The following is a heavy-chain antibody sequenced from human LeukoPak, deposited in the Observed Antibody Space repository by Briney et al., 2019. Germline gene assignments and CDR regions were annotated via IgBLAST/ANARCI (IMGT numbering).Heavy chain of an antibody. D-gene: IGHD3-9*01. V-gene: IGHV1-18*01. CDR3: ARWRELRYFDWLLTEDY. CDR1: GYIFSSND. J-gene: IGHJ4*02. CDR2: ISAYNGNT. Sequence: GESLKISCKASGYIFSSNDITWVRQAPGQGLEWMGWISAYNGNTNYAQKLQGRVTMTTDTSTSTAYMELRSLRSDDTAVYYCARWRELRYFDWLLTEDYWGQGTLVTVSS.